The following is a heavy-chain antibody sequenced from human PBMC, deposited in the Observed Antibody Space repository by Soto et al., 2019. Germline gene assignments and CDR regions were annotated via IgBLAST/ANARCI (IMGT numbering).Heavy chain of an antibody. V-gene: IGHV6-1*01. CDR1: GDSVSSTSSI. CDR2: TYYRSKWHT. D-gene: IGHD1-1*01. J-gene: IGHJ4*02. Sequence: PSQTLSLTCDISGDSVSSTSSIWNWIRQSPSRGLEWLGRTYYRSKWHTDYAVSVRGRITINPDTPKNQVFLQLSSVTPYDTAVYFCARDLHGTYYYDSWGQGTLVTVSS. CDR3: ARDLHGTYYYDS.